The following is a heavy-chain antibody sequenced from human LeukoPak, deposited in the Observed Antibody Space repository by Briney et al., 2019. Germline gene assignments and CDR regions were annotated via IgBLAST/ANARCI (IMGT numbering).Heavy chain of an antibody. CDR2: ISGSGGST. CDR1: GFTFSSYA. J-gene: IGHJ4*02. CDR3: AKDPTSYDSSYGYDYFDY. Sequence: GGSLRLSCAASGFTFSSYAVSWVRQAPGKGLEWVSAISGSGGSTYYADSVKGRFTISRDNSKNTLYLQMNSLRAEDTAVYYCAKDPTSYDSSYGYDYFDYWGQGTLVTVSS. V-gene: IGHV3-23*01. D-gene: IGHD5-18*01.